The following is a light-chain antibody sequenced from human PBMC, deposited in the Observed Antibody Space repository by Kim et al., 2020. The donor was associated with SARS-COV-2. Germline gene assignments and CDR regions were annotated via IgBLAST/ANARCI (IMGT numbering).Light chain of an antibody. CDR3: TSRDSSGNVV. CDR1: SLSSYY. J-gene: IGLJ2*01. Sequence: VALGPTVRITCHGDSLSSYYASWYQQKPGQAPVLVIYGKNNRPSGIPDRFSGSSSGNTASLTITGAQAEDEADYYCTSRDSSGNVVFVGGTQLTVL. V-gene: IGLV3-19*01. CDR2: GKN.